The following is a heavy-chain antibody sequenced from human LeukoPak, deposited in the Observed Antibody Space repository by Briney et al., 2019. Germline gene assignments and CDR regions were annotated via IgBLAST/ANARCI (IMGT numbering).Heavy chain of an antibody. CDR1: GYSISSGYY. CDR3: ARDSVGATRDQAFQH. J-gene: IGHJ1*01. D-gene: IGHD1-26*01. Sequence: SETLSLTCAVSGYSISSGYYWGWIRQPPGKGLAWIGGIYHSGSTYYNPSLKSRVTISVDTSKNQFSLNLTSVTAADTAVYYCARDSVGATRDQAFQHWGQGTPVTVSS. CDR2: IYHSGST. V-gene: IGHV4-38-2*02.